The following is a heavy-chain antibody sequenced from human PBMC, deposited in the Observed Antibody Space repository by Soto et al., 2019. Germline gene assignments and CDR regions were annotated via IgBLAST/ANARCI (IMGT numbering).Heavy chain of an antibody. CDR2: IKQDGSEK. CDR3: AREDIVATYLFDY. Sequence: PGGSLRLSCAASGFTFSSYWMSWVRQAPGKGLEWVANIKQDGSEKYYVDSVKGRFTISRDNAKNSLYLQMNSLRAEYTAVYYCAREDIVATYLFDYWGQGTLVTVSS. V-gene: IGHV3-7*01. CDR1: GFTFSSYW. D-gene: IGHD5-12*01. J-gene: IGHJ4*02.